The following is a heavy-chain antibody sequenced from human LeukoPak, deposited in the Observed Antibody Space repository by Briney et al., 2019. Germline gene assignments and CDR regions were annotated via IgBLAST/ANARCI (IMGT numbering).Heavy chain of an antibody. J-gene: IGHJ4*02. Sequence: PGRSLGLSCAVSGFTFSNYVLSWVRQAPGKGLEWVSTISASGGSTFYADSVEGRFTISRDNSKSTVYLQMNSLRVEDTAVYYCASGQYRSGWYFDYWGQGNLVTVSS. V-gene: IGHV3-23*01. CDR2: ISASGGST. D-gene: IGHD6-19*01. CDR1: GFTFSNYV. CDR3: ASGQYRSGWYFDY.